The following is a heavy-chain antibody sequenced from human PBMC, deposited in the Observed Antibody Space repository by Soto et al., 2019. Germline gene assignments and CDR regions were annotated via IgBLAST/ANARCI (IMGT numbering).Heavy chain of an antibody. CDR3: ARDNSKDYGNYAGAAFDI. V-gene: IGHV4-30-4*01. CDR1: GGSISSGDYY. D-gene: IGHD4-17*01. J-gene: IGHJ3*02. Sequence: SETLSLTCTVSGGSISSGDYYWSWIRHPPGNGLEWIGYIYYSGNTYYNPSLESRLTISVDTSKNHFSLRLSSVTAADTAVYYCARDNSKDYGNYAGAAFDIWGQGTMVTV. CDR2: IYYSGNT.